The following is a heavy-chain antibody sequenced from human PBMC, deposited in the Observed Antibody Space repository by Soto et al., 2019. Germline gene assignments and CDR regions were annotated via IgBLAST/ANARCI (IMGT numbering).Heavy chain of an antibody. Sequence: EVQLVESGGGLVQPGGSLRLSCAASGFTVSSNYMSWVRQAPGKGLEWVSVIYSGGSTYYADSVKGRFTISRDNSKNTLSLQMNSLRAEDTTVYYCARETPTTVTTDYWGQGTLVTVSS. V-gene: IGHV3-66*01. CDR1: GFTVSSNY. J-gene: IGHJ4*02. CDR2: IYSGGST. CDR3: ARETPTTVTTDY. D-gene: IGHD4-17*01.